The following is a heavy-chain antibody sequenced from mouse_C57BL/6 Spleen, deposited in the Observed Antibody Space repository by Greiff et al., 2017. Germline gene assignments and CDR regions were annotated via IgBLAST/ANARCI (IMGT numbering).Heavy chain of an antibody. J-gene: IGHJ2*01. CDR2: IHPNSGST. CDR3: AKDYGTHYCDY. D-gene: IGHD2-1*01. V-gene: IGHV1-64*01. CDR1: GYTFTSYW. Sequence: QVQLQQPGAELVKPGASVKLSCKASGYTFTSYWMHWVKQRPGQGLEWIGMIHPNSGSTNYNEKFKSKATLTVDKSSSTAYMQLSSLTSEDSAVYYCAKDYGTHYCDYWGQGTTLTVSS.